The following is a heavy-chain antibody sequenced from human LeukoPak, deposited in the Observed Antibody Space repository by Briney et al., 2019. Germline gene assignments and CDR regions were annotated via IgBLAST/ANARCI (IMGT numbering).Heavy chain of an antibody. CDR1: GGSISSGSYY. CDR2: IYISGST. Sequence: PSQTLSLTCTVSGGSISSGSYYWSWIRQPAGKGLEWIGRIYISGSTNYNPSLKSRVTISVDTSKNQFSLKLSSVTAADTAVYYCASSTIAARYFQHWGQGTLVTVSS. V-gene: IGHV4-61*02. J-gene: IGHJ1*01. CDR3: ASSTIAARYFQH. D-gene: IGHD6-13*01.